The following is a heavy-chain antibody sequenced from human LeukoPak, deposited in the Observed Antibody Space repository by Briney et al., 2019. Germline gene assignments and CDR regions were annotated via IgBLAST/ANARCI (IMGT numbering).Heavy chain of an antibody. D-gene: IGHD3-16*01. Sequence: GGSLRLSCAASGFTFSSYAMSWVRQAPGKGLEWVSAISGGGGSTYYADSVKGRFTISRDNAKNSLYLQMNSLRAEDTAVYYCARLGGYYMDVWGKGTTVTVSS. CDR3: ARLGGYYMDV. J-gene: IGHJ6*03. CDR1: GFTFSSYA. CDR2: ISGGGGST. V-gene: IGHV3-23*01.